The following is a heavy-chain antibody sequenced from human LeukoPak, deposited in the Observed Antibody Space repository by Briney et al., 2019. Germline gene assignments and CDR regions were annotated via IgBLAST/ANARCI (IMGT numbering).Heavy chain of an antibody. V-gene: IGHV1-18*01. CDR2: ISAYNGNT. Sequence: ASVKVSCKASGYTFTSYGISWVRQAPGQGLEWMGWISAYNGNTNYAQKFQGRVTMTEDTSTDTAYMELSSLRSEDTAVYYCATSSGGDWGQGTLVTVSS. D-gene: IGHD2-21*01. CDR1: GYTFTSYG. J-gene: IGHJ4*02. CDR3: ATSSGGD.